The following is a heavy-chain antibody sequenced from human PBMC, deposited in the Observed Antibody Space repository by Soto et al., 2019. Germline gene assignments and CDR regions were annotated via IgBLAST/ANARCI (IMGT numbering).Heavy chain of an antibody. Sequence: QVQLVESGGGVVQPRRSLRLSCAASGFTFSSYGMHWVRQAPGKGLEWVAVIWYDGSNKYYADSVKGRFTISRDNSKNTLYLQMNSLRAEDTAVYYCARESAVAGTIDYWGQGTLVTVSS. CDR2: IWYDGSNK. D-gene: IGHD1-1*01. CDR1: GFTFSSYG. V-gene: IGHV3-33*01. CDR3: ARESAVAGTIDY. J-gene: IGHJ4*02.